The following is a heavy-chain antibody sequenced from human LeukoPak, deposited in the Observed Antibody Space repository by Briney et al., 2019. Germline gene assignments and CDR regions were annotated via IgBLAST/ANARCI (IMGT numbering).Heavy chain of an antibody. CDR2: ISAYNGNT. CDR3: ARVRLLWFGELLSTVEFDY. CDR1: GYTFTSYG. D-gene: IGHD3-10*01. J-gene: IGHJ4*02. V-gene: IGHV1-18*01. Sequence: GASVKVSCKASGYTFTSYGISWVRQAPGQGLEWMGWISAYNGNTNYAQKLQGRVTMTTDTSTSTAYMELRSLRSDDTAVYYCARVRLLWFGELLSTVEFDYWGQGTLVTVSS.